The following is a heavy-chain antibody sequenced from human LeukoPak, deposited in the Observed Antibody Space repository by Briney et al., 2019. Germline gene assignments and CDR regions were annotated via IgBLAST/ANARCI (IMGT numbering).Heavy chain of an antibody. CDR3: ARTVAGGPFDY. V-gene: IGHV4-34*01. D-gene: IGHD6-19*01. J-gene: IGHJ4*02. CDR2: INHSGST. Sequence: SETLSLTCAVYGGSFSGYYWSWIRQPPGKGLEWIGEINHSGSTNYNPSLKSRVTISVDTSKNQLSLKLSSVTAADTAVYYCARTVAGGPFDYWGQGTLVTVSS. CDR1: GGSFSGYY.